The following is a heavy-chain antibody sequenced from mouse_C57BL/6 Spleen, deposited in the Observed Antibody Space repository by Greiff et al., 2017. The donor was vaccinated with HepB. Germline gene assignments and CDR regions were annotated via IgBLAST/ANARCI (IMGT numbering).Heavy chain of an antibody. CDR3: ARKDSNYVNYYAMDY. J-gene: IGHJ4*01. D-gene: IGHD2-5*01. Sequence: QVQLKQSGAELARPGASVKLSCKASGYTFTSYGISWVKQRTGQGLEWIGEIYPRSGNTYYNEKFKGKATLTADKSSSTAYMELRSLTSEDSAVYFCARKDSNYVNYYAMDYWGQGTSVTVSS. CDR1: GYTFTSYG. V-gene: IGHV1-81*01. CDR2: IYPRSGNT.